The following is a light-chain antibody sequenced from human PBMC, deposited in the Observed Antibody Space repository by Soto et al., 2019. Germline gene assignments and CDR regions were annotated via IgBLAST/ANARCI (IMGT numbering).Light chain of an antibody. J-gene: IGKJ4*01. CDR3: QQYNDWPRT. CDR1: QSVTYK. Sequence: EIVMTQSPATLSVSPGERVTLSCRATQSVTYKLAWYQQKPGQAPRLLIYAASTRISVVPARFTGSGSGAEFTLTISSLQSEDFAFYYCQQYNDWPRTFGGGTKVDIK. V-gene: IGKV3-15*01. CDR2: AAS.